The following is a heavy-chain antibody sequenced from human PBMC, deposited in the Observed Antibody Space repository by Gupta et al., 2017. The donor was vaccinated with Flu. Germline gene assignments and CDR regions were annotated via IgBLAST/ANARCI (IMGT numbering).Heavy chain of an antibody. CDR1: GDSFNKNW. CDR2: IYPGDSDT. V-gene: IGHV5-51*03. CDR3: ARAYYLDY. Sequence: EVRLVQSGAEVKKPGESLRISCKGYGDSFNKNWIAWVRQMPGKGLEWMGIIYPGDSDTRYNPSFQGQVIISADRSNNTAYLQWSSLKASDTAIYYCARAYYLDYWGQGTLVAVSS. J-gene: IGHJ4*02.